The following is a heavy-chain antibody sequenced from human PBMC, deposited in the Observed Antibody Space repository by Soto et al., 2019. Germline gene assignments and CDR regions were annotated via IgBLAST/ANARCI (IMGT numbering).Heavy chain of an antibody. Sequence: ASVKVSCKASGYTFTSYGTSWVRQAPGQGREWMGWISAYNGNTNYAQKLQGRVTMTTDTSTSTAYMELRSLRSDDTAVYYCARKFRITMVRGDCYGMEVWGQGTTVIVSS. D-gene: IGHD3-10*01. CDR2: ISAYNGNT. CDR1: GYTFTSYG. CDR3: ARKFRITMVRGDCYGMEV. J-gene: IGHJ6*01. V-gene: IGHV1-18*01.